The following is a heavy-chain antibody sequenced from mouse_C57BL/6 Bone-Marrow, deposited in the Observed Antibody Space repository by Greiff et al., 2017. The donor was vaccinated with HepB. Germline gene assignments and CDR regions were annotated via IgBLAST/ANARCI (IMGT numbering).Heavy chain of an antibody. D-gene: IGHD2-2*01. CDR2: IDPEDGDT. V-gene: IGHV14-1*01. CDR3: TTEKGYGYDCGYFDV. Sequence: EVQLQQSGAELVRPGASVKLSCTASGFNIKDYYMHWVKQRPEQGLEWIGRIDPEDGDTEYAPKFQGKATMTADTSSNTAYLQLSSLTSEDTAVYYCTTEKGYGYDCGYFDVWGTGTTVTVSS. CDR1: GFNIKDYY. J-gene: IGHJ1*03.